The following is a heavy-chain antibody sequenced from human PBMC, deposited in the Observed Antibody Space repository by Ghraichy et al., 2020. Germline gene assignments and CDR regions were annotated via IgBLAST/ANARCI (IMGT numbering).Heavy chain of an antibody. CDR3: ASGAMVLPFDY. J-gene: IGHJ4*02. V-gene: IGHV4-61*02. CDR2: IYTSGST. D-gene: IGHD5-18*01. Sequence: SQTLSLTCTVSGGSISSGSYYWSWIRQPAGKGLEWIGRIYTSGSTNYNPSLKSRVTISVDTSKNQFSLKLSSVTAADTAVYYCASGAMVLPFDYWGQGTLVTVSS. CDR1: GGSISSGSYY.